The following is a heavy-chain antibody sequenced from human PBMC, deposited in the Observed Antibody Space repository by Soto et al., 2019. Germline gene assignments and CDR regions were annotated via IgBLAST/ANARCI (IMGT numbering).Heavy chain of an antibody. CDR1: GYAFTTYG. D-gene: IGHD1-1*01. Sequence: QVHLVQAGAEVKKPGASVKVSCKGSGYAFTTYGITWVRQAPRQGLEWMGWISAHNGNTNYAQKLQGRVTVTRDTSSSTAYMELRSLRSDDTAVYYCERGRYGDYWGQGALVTVSS. V-gene: IGHV1-18*01. J-gene: IGHJ4*02. CDR2: ISAHNGNT. CDR3: ERGRYGDY.